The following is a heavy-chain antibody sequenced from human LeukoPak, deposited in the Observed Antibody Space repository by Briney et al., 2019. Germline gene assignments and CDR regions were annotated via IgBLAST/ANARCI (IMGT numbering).Heavy chain of an antibody. CDR1: GDSISSYY. V-gene: IGHV4-59*08. CDR3: ARHYASDI. J-gene: IGHJ3*02. Sequence: SETLSLTCTVSGDSISSYYWRWLRKPPGKGLEWIGNIYYSGSTNYNPSLKSRVTISVDTSKNQFSLKLTSVTAADTAVYYCARHYASDIWGRGTMVTVSS. CDR2: IYYSGST.